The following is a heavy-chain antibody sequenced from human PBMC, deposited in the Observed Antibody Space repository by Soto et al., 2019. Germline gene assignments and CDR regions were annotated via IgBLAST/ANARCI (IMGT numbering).Heavy chain of an antibody. CDR3: ARDWGIGYCSSTSCYATDRYFDY. D-gene: IGHD2-2*01. V-gene: IGHV1-18*01. CDR1: GYTFTSYG. Sequence: ASVKVSCKASGYTFTSYGISWVRQAPGQGLEWKGWISTYNGNTNYAQKLQGRVTMTTDTSTSTAYMELRSLRSDDTAVYYCARDWGIGYCSSTSCYATDRYFDYWGQGTLVPVSS. CDR2: ISTYNGNT. J-gene: IGHJ4*02.